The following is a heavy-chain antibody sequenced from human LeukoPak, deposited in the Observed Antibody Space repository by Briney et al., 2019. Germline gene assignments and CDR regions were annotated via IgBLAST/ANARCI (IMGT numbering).Heavy chain of an antibody. CDR1: GFTFSIYS. CDR3: ARDPAARSGNYSYHGMDV. CDR2: ISSSSSCI. J-gene: IGHJ6*02. V-gene: IGHV3-21*01. Sequence: PGGSLRLSCAASGFTFSIYSMNWVRQAPGKGLEWVSSISSSSSCIYYADSVKGRFTISRDNARNSVYLQMNSLRAEDGAVYYCARDPAARSGNYSYHGMDVWGLGTTVTVSS. D-gene: IGHD1-26*01.